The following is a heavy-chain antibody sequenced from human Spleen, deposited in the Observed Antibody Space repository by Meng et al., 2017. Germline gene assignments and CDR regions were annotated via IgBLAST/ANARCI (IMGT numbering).Heavy chain of an antibody. D-gene: IGHD2-2*03. CDR3: ARVAIVVVPAAGGVDS. V-gene: IGHV4-31*03. Sequence: LRPSCTVSGGSISSGGYYWSWIRQHPGKGLEWIGYIYYSGCTDYNPSLRSRVTISVDTSKNQISLKLSSVTAADAAVYDCARVAIVVVPAAGGVDSWGQGTLVTVSS. CDR1: GGSISSGGYY. CDR2: IYYSGCT. J-gene: IGHJ4*02.